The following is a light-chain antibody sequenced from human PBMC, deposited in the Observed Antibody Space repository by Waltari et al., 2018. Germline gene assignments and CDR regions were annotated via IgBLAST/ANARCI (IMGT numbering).Light chain of an antibody. V-gene: IGKV3-20*01. Sequence: IVLTQSPGTLSLSPGERATLSCRASQRVSSGYLAWYQQRPGQAPRLLIYGASRRATGIPDRFRGSGSGTDFTLTISRLEPEDFAVYYCHQYGISLPFSFGPGTKV. CDR1: QRVSSGY. CDR2: GAS. CDR3: HQYGISLPFS. J-gene: IGKJ3*01.